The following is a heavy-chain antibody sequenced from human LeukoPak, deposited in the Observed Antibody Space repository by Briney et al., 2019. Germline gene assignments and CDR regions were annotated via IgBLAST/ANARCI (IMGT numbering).Heavy chain of an antibody. CDR2: MNPNSGNT. CDR3: ARGGPSYYYDSSGYQPDY. V-gene: IGHV1-8*01. CDR1: GYTFTSYD. D-gene: IGHD3-22*01. J-gene: IGHJ4*02. Sequence: GASVKVSCKASGYTFTSYDINWVRQATGQGLEWMGWMNPNSGNTGYAQKFQGRVTMTRNTSISTAYMELSSLRSEDTAVYYCARGGPSYYYDSSGYQPDYWGQGTLVTVSS.